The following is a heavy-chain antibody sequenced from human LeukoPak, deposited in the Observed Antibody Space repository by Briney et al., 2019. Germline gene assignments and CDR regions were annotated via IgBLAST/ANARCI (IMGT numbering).Heavy chain of an antibody. V-gene: IGHV3-48*04. CDR1: GFTFSSYS. D-gene: IGHD3/OR15-3a*01. CDR3: ARDDGLPAYYYYGMDV. CDR2: ISSSSSTI. J-gene: IGHJ6*02. Sequence: GGSLRLSCAASGFTFSSYSMNWVRQAPGKGLEWVSYISSSSSTIYYADSVKGRFTISRDNAKNSLYLQMNSLRAEDTAVYYCARDDGLPAYYYYGMDVWGQGTTVTVSS.